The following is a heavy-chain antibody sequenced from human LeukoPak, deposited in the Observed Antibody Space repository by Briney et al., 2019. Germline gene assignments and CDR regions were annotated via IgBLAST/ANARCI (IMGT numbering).Heavy chain of an antibody. CDR1: GFTFRSYG. V-gene: IGHV3-33*01. CDR3: ARMGYYYYMDV. Sequence: GRSLRLSCAASGFTFRSYGMHWVRQAPGKGLEWVAIIWYDGSNKYYADSVKGRFTISRDNAKNTLYLQMNSLRAEDTAVYYCARMGYYYYMDVWGKGTTVTVSS. D-gene: IGHD1-26*01. J-gene: IGHJ6*03. CDR2: IWYDGSNK.